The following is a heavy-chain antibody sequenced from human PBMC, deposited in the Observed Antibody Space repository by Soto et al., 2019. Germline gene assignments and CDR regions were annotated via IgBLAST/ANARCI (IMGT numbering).Heavy chain of an antibody. J-gene: IGHJ4*02. Sequence: QESGSGLVKPSQTLSLTCAVSGDSISSGGYSWNWIRQPPGKGLEWIGYIYHSGGTDYNPSLKSRVTITVDSSNNQFSLKLSSVTAADTAVYYCARDSRSGYYLDYWGQGTLVTVSS. CDR1: GDSISSGGYS. D-gene: IGHD3-22*01. CDR2: IYHSGGT. V-gene: IGHV4-30-2*01. CDR3: ARDSRSGYYLDY.